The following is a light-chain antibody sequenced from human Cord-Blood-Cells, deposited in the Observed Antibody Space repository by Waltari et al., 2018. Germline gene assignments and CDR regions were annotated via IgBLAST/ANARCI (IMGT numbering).Light chain of an antibody. CDR1: QGISSY. CDR3: QQYYSYPYS. CDR2: AAS. Sequence: AIRMTQSPSSFSASTGDRVTITCRASQGISSYLAWYQQKPGKDPKLLIYAASTLQSGVPSRFSGRGSGTDFTLTISCLQSEDFATYYCQQYYSYPYSFGQGTKLEIK. J-gene: IGKJ2*03. V-gene: IGKV1-8*01.